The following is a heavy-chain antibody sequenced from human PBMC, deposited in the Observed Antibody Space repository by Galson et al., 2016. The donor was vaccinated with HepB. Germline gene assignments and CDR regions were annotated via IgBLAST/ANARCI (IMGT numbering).Heavy chain of an antibody. Sequence: SLRLSCAASGFSVSSHYMTWVRQAPGKGLEWVSVIYLDGNTYYAGSAKGRFTISRDDSKNTFYLQMNGLRVEDTALYYCAGDWGHVYAGGALDLWGQGTMVIAS. J-gene: IGHJ3*01. CDR3: AGDWGHVYAGGALDL. D-gene: IGHD2-2*01. CDR1: GFSVSSHY. CDR2: IYLDGNT. V-gene: IGHV3-53*01.